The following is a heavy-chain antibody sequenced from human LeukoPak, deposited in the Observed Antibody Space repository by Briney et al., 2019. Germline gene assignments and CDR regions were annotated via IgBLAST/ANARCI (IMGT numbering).Heavy chain of an antibody. Sequence: PGGSLRLSCAASGFTFSSYWMHWVRQAPGKGLVWVSRINSDGSSTSYADSVKGQFTISRDNAKNSLYLQMNSLRAEDTAVYYCARWVYCSSTSCPDDYWGQGTLVTVSS. CDR1: GFTFSSYW. J-gene: IGHJ4*02. CDR3: ARWVYCSSTSCPDDY. V-gene: IGHV3-74*01. CDR2: INSDGSST. D-gene: IGHD2-2*01.